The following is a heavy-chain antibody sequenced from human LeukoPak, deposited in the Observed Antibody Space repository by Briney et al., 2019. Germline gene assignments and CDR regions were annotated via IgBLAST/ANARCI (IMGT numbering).Heavy chain of an antibody. CDR1: GYTFTTYG. V-gene: IGHV1-18*01. CDR2: ISAYNGNT. CDR3: ATDHVTNFDY. J-gene: IGHJ4*02. D-gene: IGHD4-17*01. Sequence: ASVKVSCKASGYTFTTYGISWVRQAPGQGLEWMGWISAYNGNTNYAQKLQGRVTMTEDTSTDTAYMELSSLRSEDTAVYYCATDHVTNFDYWGQGTLVTVSS.